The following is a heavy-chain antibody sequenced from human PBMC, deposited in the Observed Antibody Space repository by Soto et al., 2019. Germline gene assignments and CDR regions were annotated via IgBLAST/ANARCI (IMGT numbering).Heavy chain of an antibody. CDR3: AHSPGSGFAY. CDR2: IYWDDDK. J-gene: IGHJ4*02. V-gene: IGHV2-5*02. Sequence: QITLKESGPTLVKPTQTLTLTCTFSGFSLSTSGVGVGWIRQPPGKALEWLVLIYWDDDKRYSPSLKSRLTTTKDTTKTQVALTMTTMYPVDTATYYCAHSPGSGFAYWGKGTPVTVS. D-gene: IGHD6-19*01. CDR1: GFSLSTSGVG.